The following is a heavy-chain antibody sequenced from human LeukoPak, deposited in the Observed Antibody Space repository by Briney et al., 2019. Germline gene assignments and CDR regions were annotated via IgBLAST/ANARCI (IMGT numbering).Heavy chain of an antibody. Sequence: GGSLRLSCAASGFTFSTYWMHWVRQAPGKGLVWVSRIKSDGSTNYADSVKCLFPISRDNAKNTVSLLMNSLRPEDTGVYYCARAPSEIGGYYPEYFRHWGQGTLVTVSS. CDR1: GFTFSTYW. CDR2: IKSDGST. CDR3: ARAPSEIGGYYPEYFRH. J-gene: IGHJ1*01. V-gene: IGHV3-74*01. D-gene: IGHD3-22*01.